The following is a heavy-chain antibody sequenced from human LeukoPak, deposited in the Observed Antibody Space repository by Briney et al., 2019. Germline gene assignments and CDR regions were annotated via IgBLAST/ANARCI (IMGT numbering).Heavy chain of an antibody. Sequence: SVKVSCKASGGTFSSYAISWVRQAPGQGLEWMGGIIPIFGTANYAQKLQGRVTMTTDTSTSTAYMELRSLRSDDTAVYYCARSPYCSSTSCYMEGVGTFDYWGQGTLVTVSS. CDR2: IIPIFGTA. CDR1: GGTFSSYA. CDR3: ARSPYCSSTSCYMEGVGTFDY. V-gene: IGHV1-69*05. D-gene: IGHD2-2*02. J-gene: IGHJ4*02.